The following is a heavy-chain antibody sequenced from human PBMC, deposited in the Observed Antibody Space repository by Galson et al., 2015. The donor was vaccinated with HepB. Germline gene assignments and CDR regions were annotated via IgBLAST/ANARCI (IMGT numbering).Heavy chain of an antibody. J-gene: IGHJ4*02. CDR3: SRGAVPAANAPFDY. Sequence: SVKVSCKASGGTFSTYAVYWVRQAPGRGLEWMGRILPIRDIANYAQKFQGRVTITADKSTSTAYMELTNLRSEDTALYYCSRGAVPAANAPFDYWGQGTLVTVSS. CDR2: ILPIRDIA. V-gene: IGHV1-69*04. D-gene: IGHD2-2*01. CDR1: GGTFSTYA.